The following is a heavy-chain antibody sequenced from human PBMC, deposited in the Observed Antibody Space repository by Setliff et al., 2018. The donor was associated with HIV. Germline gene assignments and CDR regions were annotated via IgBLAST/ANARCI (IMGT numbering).Heavy chain of an antibody. D-gene: IGHD5-12*01. V-gene: IGHV3-74*03. CDR3: HSGYDAEEQSYFDY. CDR2: VNSDGSSK. CDR1: GFTLEKYW. J-gene: IGHJ4*02. Sequence: GGSLRLSCAASGFTLEKYWMHWVRQAPGKGLVWVSRVNSDGSSKTYADSVKGRFTISRDNAKNTLYLQMNSLRVEDTGVYYCHSGYDAEEQSYFDYWGQGTLVTVSS.